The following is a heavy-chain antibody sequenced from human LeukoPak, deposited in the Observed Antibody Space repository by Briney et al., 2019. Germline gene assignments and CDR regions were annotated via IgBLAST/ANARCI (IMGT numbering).Heavy chain of an antibody. CDR3: ARRRYYYGSGRYFDY. V-gene: IGHV4-34*01. Sequence: SETLSLTCADYGGSFSGYYWSGIRQPPGKGLEWIGEINHSGSTNYNPSLKSRVTISVDTSKNQFSLKLSSVTAADTAVYYCARRRYYYGSGRYFDYWGQGTLVTVSS. CDR1: GGSFSGYY. CDR2: INHSGST. J-gene: IGHJ4*02. D-gene: IGHD3-10*01.